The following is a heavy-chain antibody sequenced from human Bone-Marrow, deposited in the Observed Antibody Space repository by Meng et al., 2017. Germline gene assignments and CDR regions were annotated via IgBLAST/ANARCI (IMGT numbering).Heavy chain of an antibody. CDR1: GYTFTSYA. CDR3: ARGPVKEAVAGTIFDY. D-gene: IGHD6-19*01. CDR2: INAGNGNT. J-gene: IGHJ4*02. V-gene: IGHV1-3*01. Sequence: GESLKISCKASGYTFTSYAMHWVRQAPGQRLEWMGWINAGNGNTKYSQKFQGRVTITRDTSASTAYMELSSLRSEDTAVYYRARGPVKEAVAGTIFDYWDQGTLVTVSS.